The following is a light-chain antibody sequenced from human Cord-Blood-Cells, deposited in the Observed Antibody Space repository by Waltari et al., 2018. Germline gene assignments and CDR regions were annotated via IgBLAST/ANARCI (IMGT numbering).Light chain of an antibody. V-gene: IGLV1-36*01. J-gene: IGLJ3*02. CDR2: YDD. CDR3: AAWDDSLNGPV. Sequence: QSVLTQPPSVSEAPRQRVTISCSGSSSNIGNNAVNWYQQHPGKAPKLLIYYDDLLPSGVSDRFSGSKSGTSASLAISGLQSEDEADYYCAAWDDSLNGPVFGGGTKLTVL. CDR1: SSNIGNNA.